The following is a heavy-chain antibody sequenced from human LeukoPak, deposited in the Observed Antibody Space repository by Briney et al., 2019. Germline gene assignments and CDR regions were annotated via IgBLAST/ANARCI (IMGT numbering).Heavy chain of an antibody. J-gene: IGHJ4*02. Sequence: GGSLRLSCAASGFTFSSYAMSWVRQAPGKGLEWVSAISGSGGSTYYADSVKGRFTISRDNSKNTLYLQMNSLRAEDTAVYYCAKVPCSSTSCYMYYFDYWGQGTLVTVPS. V-gene: IGHV3-23*01. D-gene: IGHD2-2*01. CDR2: ISGSGGST. CDR1: GFTFSSYA. CDR3: AKVPCSSTSCYMYYFDY.